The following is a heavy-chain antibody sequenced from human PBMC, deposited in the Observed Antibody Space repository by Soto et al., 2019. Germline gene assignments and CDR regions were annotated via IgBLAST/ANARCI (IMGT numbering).Heavy chain of an antibody. Sequence: GGSLRLSCAVSGFTFEAYTMHWVRQGPGKGLEWVSLISWDGGITHYADSVKGRFTIARDNGKNSLYLQMNSLRAKDTAVYYCARVWYTSSWPHFDDWGQGTLVTVSS. CDR2: ISWDGGIT. V-gene: IGHV3-43*01. J-gene: IGHJ4*02. CDR1: GFTFEAYT. D-gene: IGHD6-13*01. CDR3: ARVWYTSSWPHFDD.